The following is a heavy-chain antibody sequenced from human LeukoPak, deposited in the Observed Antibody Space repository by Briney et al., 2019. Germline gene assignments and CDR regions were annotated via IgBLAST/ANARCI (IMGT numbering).Heavy chain of an antibody. Sequence: GGSLRLSCAASGFTFSSYAMSWVRQAPGKGLEWVPAISGSGGSTYYAESVKGRFTISRDNSKNTLYLQMNSLRAEDTAVYYCAKDGTRYCSGGSCYSTPYWGQGTLVTVSS. CDR3: AKDGTRYCSGGSCYSTPY. CDR2: ISGSGGST. CDR1: GFTFSSYA. J-gene: IGHJ4*02. D-gene: IGHD2-15*01. V-gene: IGHV3-23*01.